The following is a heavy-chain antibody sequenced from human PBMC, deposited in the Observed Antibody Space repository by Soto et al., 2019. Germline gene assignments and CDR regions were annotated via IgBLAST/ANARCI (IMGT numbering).Heavy chain of an antibody. Sequence: EVQLLESGGGLVQPGGSLRLSCAASGFTFSSYAMSWVRQAPGKGLEWVSAISGSGGSTYYADSVKGRFPISRDNSKNTLYLQMNSLRAEDTAVYYCAKGRVWELLFDYWGQGTLVTVSS. D-gene: IGHD1-26*01. CDR2: ISGSGGST. CDR3: AKGRVWELLFDY. V-gene: IGHV3-23*01. J-gene: IGHJ4*02. CDR1: GFTFSSYA.